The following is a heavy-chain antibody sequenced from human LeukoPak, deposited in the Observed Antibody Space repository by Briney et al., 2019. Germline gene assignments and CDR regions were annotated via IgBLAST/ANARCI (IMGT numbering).Heavy chain of an antibody. CDR1: GFTFSSYS. Sequence: PGGSLRLSCAASGFTFSSYSMNWVRQAPGKGLEWVSSISSSSSYIYYADSVKGRFTISRDNAKNSLYLQTNSLRAEDTAVYYCAREYSSSHYFDYWGQGTLVTVSS. V-gene: IGHV3-21*01. CDR2: ISSSSSYI. CDR3: AREYSSSHYFDY. D-gene: IGHD6-6*01. J-gene: IGHJ4*02.